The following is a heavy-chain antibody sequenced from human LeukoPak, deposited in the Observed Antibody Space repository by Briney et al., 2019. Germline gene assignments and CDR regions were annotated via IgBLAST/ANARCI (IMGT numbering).Heavy chain of an antibody. Sequence: AGGSLRLSCAASGFTFSSYGMHWDRQAPGKGLEWVAVISYDGSNKYYADSVKGRFTISRDNSKNTLYLQMNSLRAEDTAVYYCAKGAYSSSSGFDYWGQGTLVTVSS. CDR2: ISYDGSNK. CDR3: AKGAYSSSSGFDY. D-gene: IGHD6-6*01. V-gene: IGHV3-30*18. J-gene: IGHJ4*02. CDR1: GFTFSSYG.